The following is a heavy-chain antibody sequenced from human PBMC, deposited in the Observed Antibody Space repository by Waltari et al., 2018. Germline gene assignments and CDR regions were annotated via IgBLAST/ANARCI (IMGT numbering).Heavy chain of an antibody. V-gene: IGHV4-34*01. CDR1: GGSFSGYY. Sequence: QVQLQQWGAGLLKPSETLSLTCAVYGGSFSGYYWSWIRQPPGKGLEWIGEINHSGSTNYNPALKSRVTISVDTSKNQFSLKLSSVTAADTAVDYCARGSGYYGSGSYYKLNAFDIWGQGTMVTVSS. D-gene: IGHD3-10*01. CDR3: ARGSGYYGSGSYYKLNAFDI. J-gene: IGHJ3*02. CDR2: INHSGST.